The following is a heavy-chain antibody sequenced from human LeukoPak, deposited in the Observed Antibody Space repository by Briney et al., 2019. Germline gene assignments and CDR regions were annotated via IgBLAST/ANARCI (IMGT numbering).Heavy chain of an antibody. CDR2: IYYSGST. CDR1: GGSISSGDYY. Sequence: SETLTLTCTVSGGSISSGDYYWSWVRQPPGKGLEWIGYIYYSGSTYYNPSLKSRVTISVDTSKNQFSLKLSSVTAADTAVYYCARATYYYGSGSSTWDYWGQGTLVTVSS. D-gene: IGHD3-10*01. J-gene: IGHJ4*02. V-gene: IGHV4-30-4*01. CDR3: ARATYYYGSGSSTWDY.